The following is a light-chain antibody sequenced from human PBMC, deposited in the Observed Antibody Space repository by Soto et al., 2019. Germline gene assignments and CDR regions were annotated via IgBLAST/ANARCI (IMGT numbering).Light chain of an antibody. CDR2: GAS. J-gene: IGKJ2*01. CDR1: QSVTSNY. V-gene: IGKV3-20*01. CDR3: QQYDSSPMYT. Sequence: EIVLTQSPGTLSLSPGERATLSCRASQSVTSNYFAWYQQKPGQAPRLLIYGASSRATGIPDRFSGSGSGTDFPLTISRLEPEDFGVYYCQQYDSSPMYTFGQGTKLEIK.